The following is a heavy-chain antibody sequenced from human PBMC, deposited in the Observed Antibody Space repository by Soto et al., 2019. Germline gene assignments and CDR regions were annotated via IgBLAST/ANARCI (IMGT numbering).Heavy chain of an antibody. CDR2: VSHPGKM. CDR3: ARVQGGVFLPQWYFDV. D-gene: IGHD3-3*01. V-gene: IGHV4-31*03. CDR1: GASISSGQYY. J-gene: IGHJ2*01. Sequence: QVRLQESGPGLVKPSQTLSLTCFVSGASISSGQYYWSWIRQQPGKALEWIGYVSHPGKMYYRPSFKSRATISVDTYENHFALRLPSGTAADTALYDCARVQGGVFLPQWYFDVWGRGTLVNVSS.